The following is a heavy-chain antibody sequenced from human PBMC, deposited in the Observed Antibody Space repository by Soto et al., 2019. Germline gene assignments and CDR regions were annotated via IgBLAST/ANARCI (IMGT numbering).Heavy chain of an antibody. Sequence: SETLSLTCAVYGGSFSGYYWSWIRQPPGKGLEWIGEINHSGSTNYNPSLKSRVTISVDTSKNQFSLKLSSVTAADTAVYYCARGDSPRFYVSGSYYNRYYYYGMDVWGQGTTVTVSS. J-gene: IGHJ6*02. CDR1: GGSFSGYY. V-gene: IGHV4-34*01. D-gene: IGHD3-10*01. CDR2: INHSGST. CDR3: ARGDSPRFYVSGSYYNRYYYYGMDV.